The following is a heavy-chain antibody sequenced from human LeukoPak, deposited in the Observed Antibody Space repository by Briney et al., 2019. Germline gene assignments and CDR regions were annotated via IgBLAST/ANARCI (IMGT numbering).Heavy chain of an antibody. V-gene: IGHV4-4*07. Sequence: PSETLSLTCTLSEGSISSYYWSWIRHPAGKGLEWIGRIYTSGTTSYNPSLKSRVTMSVDSSKNQFSLRLSSVTAADTAVYYCARLVAAFYYFDYWGQGTLVTVSS. CDR1: EGSISSYY. D-gene: IGHD5-12*01. CDR2: IYTSGTT. CDR3: ARLVAAFYYFDY. J-gene: IGHJ4*02.